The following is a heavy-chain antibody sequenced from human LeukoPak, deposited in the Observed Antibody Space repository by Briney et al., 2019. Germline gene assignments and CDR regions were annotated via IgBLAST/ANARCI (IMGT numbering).Heavy chain of an antibody. J-gene: IGHJ6*03. CDR3: ARKGSGHYEGPSKYFYYMDV. V-gene: IGHV5-51*01. CDR1: GYSFTTYW. D-gene: IGHD6-19*01. Sequence: GESLKISCKASGYSFTTYWIAWVRQKPGQGLEGVGIIYPGDSDTRYNPSLQGQVTISVNKSSDTAYLQWNNLKASDSAMFYCARKGSGHYEGPSKYFYYMDVWGKGTTVTVSS. CDR2: IYPGDSDT.